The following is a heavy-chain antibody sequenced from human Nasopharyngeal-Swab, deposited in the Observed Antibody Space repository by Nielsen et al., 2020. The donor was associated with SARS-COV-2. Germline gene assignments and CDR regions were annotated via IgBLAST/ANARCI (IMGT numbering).Heavy chain of an antibody. J-gene: IGHJ6*02. CDR2: IYYSGST. CDR3: AREALKELLWFGASSSYYGMDV. Sequence: SETLSLTCTVSGGSISSGGYYWSWIRQHPGKGLEWIGYIYYSGSTYYNPSLKSRVTISVDTSKNQFSLKLSSATAADTAVYYCAREALKELLWFGASSSYYGMDVWGQGTTVTVSS. V-gene: IGHV4-31*03. CDR1: GGSISSGGYY. D-gene: IGHD3-10*01.